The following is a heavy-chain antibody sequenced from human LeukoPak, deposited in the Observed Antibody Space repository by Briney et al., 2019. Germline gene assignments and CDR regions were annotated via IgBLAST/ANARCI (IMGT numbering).Heavy chain of an antibody. J-gene: IGHJ4*02. V-gene: IGHV1-18*01. D-gene: IGHD3-9*01. Sequence: ASVKVSCKASGYTFTIYGISWVRQAPGQGLEWMGWISAYNGATNYAQNLQGRVTMTTDTSTRTAYMELRSLRSDDTAVYYCARGAPAYDILTGYSDSWGQGTLVTVSS. CDR2: ISAYNGAT. CDR3: ARGAPAYDILTGYSDS. CDR1: GYTFTIYG.